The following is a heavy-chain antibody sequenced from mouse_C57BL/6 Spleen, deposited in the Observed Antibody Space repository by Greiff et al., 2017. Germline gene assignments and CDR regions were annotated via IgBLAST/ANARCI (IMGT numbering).Heavy chain of an antibody. CDR3: AREEIFITTVVAPFDY. V-gene: IGHV1-26*01. Sequence: VQLQQSGPELVKPGASVKISCKASGYTFTDYYMNWVKQSHGKSLEWIGDINPNNGGTSYNQKFKGKATLTVDKSSSTAYMELRSLTSEDSAVYYCAREEIFITTVVAPFDYWGQGTTLTVSS. D-gene: IGHD1-1*01. CDR2: INPNNGGT. J-gene: IGHJ2*01. CDR1: GYTFTDYY.